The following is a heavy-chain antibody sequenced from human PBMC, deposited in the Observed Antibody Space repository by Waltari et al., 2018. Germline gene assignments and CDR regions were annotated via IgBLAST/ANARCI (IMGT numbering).Heavy chain of an antibody. J-gene: IGHJ3*02. CDR1: GGTFSSYA. CDR3: ARDQYYDSSGYYYEDAFDI. CDR2: TIPIFGTA. D-gene: IGHD3-22*01. Sequence: QVQLVQSGAEVKKPGSSVKVSCKASGGTFSSYAISWVRQAPGQGLEWMGRTIPIFGTANYAQKFQGRVTITADKSTSTAYMELSSLRSEDTAVYYCARDQYYDSSGYYYEDAFDIWGQGTMVTVSS. V-gene: IGHV1-69*08.